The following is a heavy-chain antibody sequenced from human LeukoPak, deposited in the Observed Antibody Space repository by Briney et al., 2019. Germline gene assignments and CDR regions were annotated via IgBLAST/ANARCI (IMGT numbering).Heavy chain of an antibody. J-gene: IGHJ4*02. CDR2: INHRGST. Sequence: SETLSLTCAVYGGSFSGYYWSWIRQPPGKGLGYIGEINHRGSTNYNPSLKSRVTVSVDTSKNQFSLNLTSVTAADTAVYYCARTPQIAARPYYFDSWGQGTLVTVSS. D-gene: IGHD6-6*01. CDR1: GGSFSGYY. V-gene: IGHV4-34*01. CDR3: ARTPQIAARPYYFDS.